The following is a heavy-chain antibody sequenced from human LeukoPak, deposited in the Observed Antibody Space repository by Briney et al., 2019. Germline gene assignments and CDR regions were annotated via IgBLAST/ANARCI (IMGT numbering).Heavy chain of an antibody. CDR1: GYTFTGYY. D-gene: IGHD5-18*01. CDR2: INPNSGGT. V-gene: IGHV1-2*02. J-gene: IGHJ6*02. CDR3: ARDRRGGYSYGPQNYGMDV. Sequence: ASVKVSCKASGYTFTGYYMHWVRQAPGQGLEWMGWINPNSGGTNYAQKFQGRVTMTRDTSISTAYMELSRLRSDDTAVYYCARDRRGGYSYGPQNYGMDVWGQGTTVTVSS.